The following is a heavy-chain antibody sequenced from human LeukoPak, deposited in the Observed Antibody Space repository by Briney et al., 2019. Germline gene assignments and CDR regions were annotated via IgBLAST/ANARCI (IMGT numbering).Heavy chain of an antibody. J-gene: IGHJ4*02. D-gene: IGHD5-24*01. CDR1: GDSLNTNTW. V-gene: IGHV4-4*02. CDR2: IFHSGST. CDR3: ARGRGDY. Sequence: SGTLSLTCAVSGDSLNTNTWWSWVRQPPGKGLEWTGEIFHSGSTNYHPSLESRLTISVDTSKNQFSLKLSSVTAADTAVYYCARGRGDYWGQGTLVTVSS.